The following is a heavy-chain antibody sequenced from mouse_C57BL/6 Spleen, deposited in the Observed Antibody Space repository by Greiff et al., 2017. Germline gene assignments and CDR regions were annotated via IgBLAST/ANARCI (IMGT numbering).Heavy chain of an antibody. CDR2: ISDGGSYT. Sequence: DVKLVESGGGLVKPGGSLKLSCAASGFTFSSYAMSWVRQTPEKRLEWVATISDGGSYTYYPDNVKGRFTISRDNAKNNLYLQMSHLKSEDTAMYYCASRYFDYWGQGTTLTVSS. CDR1: GFTFSSYA. CDR3: ASRYFDY. V-gene: IGHV5-4*03. J-gene: IGHJ2*01.